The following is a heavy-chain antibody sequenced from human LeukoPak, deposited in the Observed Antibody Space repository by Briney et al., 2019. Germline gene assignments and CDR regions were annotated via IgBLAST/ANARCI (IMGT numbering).Heavy chain of an antibody. CDR3: ARYLGDDYVYRAKRFTDY. V-gene: IGHV1-69*13. D-gene: IGHD3-16*01. J-gene: IGHJ4*02. CDR2: IIPIFGTA. Sequence: ASVKVSCKASGGTFSSYAISWVRQAPGQGLEWMGGIIPIFGTANYAQKFQGRVTITADESTSTAYMELSSLRSEDTAVYYCARYLGDDYVYRAKRFTDYWGQGTLVTVSS. CDR1: GGTFSSYA.